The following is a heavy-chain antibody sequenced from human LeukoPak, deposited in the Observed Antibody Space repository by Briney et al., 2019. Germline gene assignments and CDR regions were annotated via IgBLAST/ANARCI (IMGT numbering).Heavy chain of an antibody. CDR1: GFTFSSYA. J-gene: IGHJ6*02. Sequence: QTGGSLRLSCAASGFTFSSYAMSWVRQAPGKGLEWVSAISGSGGSTYYADSVKGRFTISRDNSKNTLYLQMNSLRAEDTAVYYCAKSLEWLLSGPYDVWGQGTTVTVSS. V-gene: IGHV3-23*01. CDR3: AKSLEWLLSGPYDV. CDR2: ISGSGGST. D-gene: IGHD3-3*01.